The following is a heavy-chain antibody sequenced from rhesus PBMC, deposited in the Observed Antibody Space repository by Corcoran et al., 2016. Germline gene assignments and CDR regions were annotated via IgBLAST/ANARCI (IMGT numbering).Heavy chain of an antibody. Sequence: QVQLKELGPGQVKPSETLSFTCAVSADSISRGYGWGWLRQSPGTGPAWVATVFGRTGNTYYDPYLNSRFIISRDTSKNQFSLILSSVTAADTAVYYCARVIGFTVTAYYFDFWGQGVLVTVSS. D-gene: IGHD3-9*01. CDR3: ARVIGFTVTAYYFDF. V-gene: IGHV4-127*01. CDR2: VFGRTGNT. J-gene: IGHJ4*01. CDR1: ADSISRGYG.